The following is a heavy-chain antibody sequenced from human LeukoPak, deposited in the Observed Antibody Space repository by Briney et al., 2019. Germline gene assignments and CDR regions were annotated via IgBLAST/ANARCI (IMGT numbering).Heavy chain of an antibody. CDR2: LYSGGSS. CDR1: GFTVSSNY. D-gene: IGHD3-22*01. Sequence: GGSLRLSCAASGFTVSSNYMNWVRQAPGKGLEWVSVLYSGGSSYYADSVKGRFTISRDNSKNTPYLQMNSLRAEDTAVYYCARALGSSGYPQPDYWGQGTLVTVSS. V-gene: IGHV3-66*01. J-gene: IGHJ4*02. CDR3: ARALGSSGYPQPDY.